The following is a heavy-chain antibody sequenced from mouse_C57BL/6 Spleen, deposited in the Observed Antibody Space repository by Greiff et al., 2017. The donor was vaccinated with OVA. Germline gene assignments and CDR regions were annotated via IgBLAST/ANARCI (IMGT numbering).Heavy chain of an antibody. Sequence: QVQLQQPGAELVMPGASVKLSCKASGYTFTSYWMHWVKQRPGQGLEWIGEIDPSDSYTNYNQKFKGKSTLTVDKSSSTAYMQLSSLTSEDSAVYYCARIYYDYDEGYFDYWGQGTTLTVSS. V-gene: IGHV1-69*01. D-gene: IGHD2-4*01. J-gene: IGHJ2*01. CDR1: GYTFTSYW. CDR3: ARIYYDYDEGYFDY. CDR2: IDPSDSYT.